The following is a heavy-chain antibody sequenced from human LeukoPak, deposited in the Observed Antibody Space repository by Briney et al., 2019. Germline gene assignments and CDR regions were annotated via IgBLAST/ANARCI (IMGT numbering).Heavy chain of an antibody. Sequence: SETLSLTCTVSGGSISSGDYYWSWIRQPPGKGLEWIGYIYYSGSTYYNPSPKSRVTISVDTSKNQFSLKLSSVTAADTAVYYCARGVTMVREVFDYWGQGTLVTVSS. V-gene: IGHV4-30-4*08. J-gene: IGHJ4*02. CDR2: IYYSGST. CDR3: ARGVTMVREVFDY. D-gene: IGHD3-10*01. CDR1: GGSISSGDYY.